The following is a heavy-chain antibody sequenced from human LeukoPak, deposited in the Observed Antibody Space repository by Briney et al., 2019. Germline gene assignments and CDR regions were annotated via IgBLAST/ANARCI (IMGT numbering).Heavy chain of an antibody. CDR3: ARVPYYYYGMDV. CDR2: INPNSGGT. J-gene: IGHJ6*02. CDR1: GYTFTSYY. V-gene: IGHV1-2*06. Sequence: ASVKVSCKASGYTFTSYYMHWVRQAPGQGLEWMGRINPNSGGTNYAQKFQGRVTMTRDTSISTAYMELSRLRSDDTAVYYCARVPYYYYGMDVWGQGTTVTVSS.